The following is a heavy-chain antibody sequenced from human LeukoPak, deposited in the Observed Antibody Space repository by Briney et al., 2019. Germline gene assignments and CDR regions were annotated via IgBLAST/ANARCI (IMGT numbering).Heavy chain of an antibody. CDR3: ARQSGSGRGDY. D-gene: IGHD3-10*01. CDR2: IYYSGST. CDR1: GGSISSGDYY. V-gene: IGHV4-30-4*01. Sequence: SSETLSLTCTVSGGSISSGDYYWSWIRQPPGKGLEWIGYIYYSGSTYYDPSLKSRVTISVDTSKNQFSLKLSSVTAADTAVYYCARQSGSGRGDYWGQGTLVTVSS. J-gene: IGHJ4*02.